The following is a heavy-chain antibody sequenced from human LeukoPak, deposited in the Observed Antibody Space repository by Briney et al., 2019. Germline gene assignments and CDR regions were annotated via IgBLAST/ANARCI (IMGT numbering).Heavy chain of an antibody. V-gene: IGHV3-23*01. J-gene: IGHJ6*02. CDR2: ISGSGGST. Sequence: KSGGSLRLSCAASGFTFSSYAMSWVRQAPGKGLEWVSAISGSGGSTYYADSVKGRFTISRDNSKNTLYLQMNSLRAEDTAVYHCAKAIFGVVISLSGMDVWGQGTTVTVSS. CDR1: GFTFSSYA. D-gene: IGHD3-3*01. CDR3: AKAIFGVVISLSGMDV.